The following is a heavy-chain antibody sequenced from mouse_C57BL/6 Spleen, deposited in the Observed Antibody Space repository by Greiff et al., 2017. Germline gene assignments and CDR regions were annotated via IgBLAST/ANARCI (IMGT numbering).Heavy chain of an antibody. V-gene: IGHV1-15*01. Sequence: QVQLQQSGAELVRPGASVTLSCKASGYTFTDYEMHWVKQTPVHGLEWIGAIDPETGGTAYNQKFKGKAILTADKSSSTAYMGLRSLTSEDSAVYYCARRRTAQATGFFYAMDYWGQGTSVTVSS. CDR3: ARRRTAQATGFFYAMDY. CDR1: GYTFTDYE. D-gene: IGHD3-2*02. J-gene: IGHJ4*01. CDR2: IDPETGGT.